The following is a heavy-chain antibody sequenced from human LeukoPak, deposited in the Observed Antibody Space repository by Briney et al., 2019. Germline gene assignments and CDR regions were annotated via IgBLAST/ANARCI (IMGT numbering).Heavy chain of an antibody. CDR1: GFTFSSYA. CDR2: ISYDGSNK. J-gene: IGHJ4*02. D-gene: IGHD5-12*01. V-gene: IGHV3-30-3*01. CDR3: ARDSAPTWYSGYDYNFDY. Sequence: SGGSLRLSCAASGFTFSSYAMHWVRQAPGKGLEWVAVISYDGSNKYYADSVKGRFTISRDNSKNTLYLQMNSLRAEDTAVYYCARDSAPTWYSGYDYNFDYWGQGTLVTVSS.